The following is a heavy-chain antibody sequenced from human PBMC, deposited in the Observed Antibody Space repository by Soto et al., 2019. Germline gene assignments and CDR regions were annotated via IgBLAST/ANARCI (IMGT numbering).Heavy chain of an antibody. V-gene: IGHV3-53*01. Sequence: GGSLRLSCAASGFTVSSNYMSWVRQAPGKGLEWVSVIYSGGSTYYADSVKGRFTISRDNSKNTLYLQMNSLRAEDTAVYYCAIEVVIGLYYYGMDVWGQGTTVTVSS. CDR3: AIEVVIGLYYYGMDV. J-gene: IGHJ6*02. D-gene: IGHD3-22*01. CDR1: GFTVSSNY. CDR2: IYSGGST.